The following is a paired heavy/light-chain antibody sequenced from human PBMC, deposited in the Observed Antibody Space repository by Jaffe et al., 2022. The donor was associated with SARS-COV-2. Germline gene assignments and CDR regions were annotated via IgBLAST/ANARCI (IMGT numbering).Light chain of an antibody. J-gene: IGLJ3*02. Sequence: SSELTQDPAVSVALGQTVRITCQGDNLRSYYATWYQQKPGQAPVLVIYSKNSRPSGIPDRFSASSSGNTASLTITGAQAEDEADYYCHSRDISGYRWVFGGGTKLTVL. CDR2: SKN. CDR1: NLRSYY. CDR3: HSRDISGYRWV. V-gene: IGLV3-19*01.
Heavy chain of an antibody. CDR2: IYPGDSDT. D-gene: IGHD2-15*01. J-gene: IGHJ6*02. CDR1: GYSFTTYW. Sequence: EVQLVQSGAEVKKPGESLQISCKASGYSFTTYWIGWVRQMPGKGLEWMGIIYPGDSDTTYSPSFQGQVTMSADKSISTAYLQWSSLKASDTATYYCARLDCSGSSCNYYYYGMDVWGQGTTVTVSS. CDR3: ARLDCSGSSCNYYYYGMDV. V-gene: IGHV5-51*01.